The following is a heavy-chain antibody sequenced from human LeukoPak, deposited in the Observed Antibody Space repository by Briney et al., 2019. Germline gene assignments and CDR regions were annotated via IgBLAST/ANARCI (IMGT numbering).Heavy chain of an antibody. CDR2: IYYSGST. D-gene: IGHD6-13*01. V-gene: IGHV4-39*07. CDR1: GGSISSSSYY. J-gene: IGHJ6*02. CDR3: ATMQKYSSSWGPGYYGMDV. Sequence: SETLSLTCTVSGGSISSSSYYWGWIRQPPGKGLEWIGSIYYSGSTYYNPSLKSRVTISVDTSKNQFSLKLSSVTAADTAVYYCATMQKYSSSWGPGYYGMDVWGQGTTVTVSS.